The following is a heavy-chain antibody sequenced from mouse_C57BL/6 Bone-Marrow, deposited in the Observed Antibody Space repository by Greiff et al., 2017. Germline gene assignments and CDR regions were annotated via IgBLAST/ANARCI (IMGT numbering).Heavy chain of an antibody. CDR1: GYTFTAYT. Sequence: VKLQESGAELVKPGASVKLSCKASGYTFTAYTIHWVKQRSGQGLEWIGWFYPGSGSIKYNEKFKDKATLTADKSSSTVYMELSRLTSEDTAIYFCARHEDRGWLLPFAYWGQGTLVTVSA. V-gene: IGHV1-62-2*01. CDR2: FYPGSGSI. D-gene: IGHD2-3*01. CDR3: ARHEDRGWLLPFAY. J-gene: IGHJ3*01.